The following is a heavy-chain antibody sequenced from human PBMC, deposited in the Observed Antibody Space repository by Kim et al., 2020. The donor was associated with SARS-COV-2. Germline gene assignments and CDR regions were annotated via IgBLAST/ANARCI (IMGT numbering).Heavy chain of an antibody. V-gene: IGHV4-59*08. CDR1: GGSISSYY. CDR3: ARHIQLWLSSNEYYYYYYGMDV. Sequence: SETLSLTCTVSGGSISSYYWSWIRQPPGKGLEWIGYIYYSGSTNYNPSLKSRVTISVDTSKNQFSLKLSSVTAADTAVYYWARHIQLWLSSNEYYYYYYGMDVWGQGTTVTVSS. D-gene: IGHD5-18*01. CDR2: IYYSGST. J-gene: IGHJ6*02.